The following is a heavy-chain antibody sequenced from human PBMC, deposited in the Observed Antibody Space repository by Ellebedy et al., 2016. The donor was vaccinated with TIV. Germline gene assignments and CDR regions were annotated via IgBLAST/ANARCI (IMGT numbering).Heavy chain of an antibody. CDR1: GFTVRSKY. D-gene: IGHD4-17*01. CDR3: ATDPDGVYGDTSAY. J-gene: IGHJ4*02. CDR2: LYSTGDT. V-gene: IGHV3-53*01. Sequence: GGSLRLSCAVSGFTVRSKYMNWVRQAPGKGLEWVSPLYSTGDTYYADSVKGRFTVSRDNSQNTLYLQMTSLRVDDTAVYYCATDPDGVYGDTSAYWGRGTLVTVSS.